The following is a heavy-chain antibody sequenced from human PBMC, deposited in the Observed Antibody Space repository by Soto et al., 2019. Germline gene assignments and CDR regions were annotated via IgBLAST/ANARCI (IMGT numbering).Heavy chain of an antibody. J-gene: IGHJ6*02. CDR3: ARGWWEREGYLMDV. Sequence: SETLTLTCAVSGCSISGYSLNWIRQSPGKGLENLSYINYSSSTKFYSYFISRLTTSVDTYRNQFSLPLTSMTAADTAVYYCARGWWEREGYLMDVWGQGTTVTVSS. CDR2: INYSSST. D-gene: IGHD1-26*01. CDR1: GCSISGYS. V-gene: IGHV4-59*08.